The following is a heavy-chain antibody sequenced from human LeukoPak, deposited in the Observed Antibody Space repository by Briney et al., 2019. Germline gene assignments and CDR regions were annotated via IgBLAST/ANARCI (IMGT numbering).Heavy chain of an antibody. CDR3: ARRAYNYVYFDY. CDR2: IYYSGST. D-gene: IGHD5-24*01. CDR1: GGSISSHY. V-gene: IGHV4-59*11. Sequence: SETLSLTCTVSGGSISSHYWSWIRQPPGKGLEWIGYIYYSGSTNYNPSLKSRVTISVDTSKNQFSLKLSSVTAADTAVYYCARRAYNYVYFDYWGQGTLVTVSS. J-gene: IGHJ4*02.